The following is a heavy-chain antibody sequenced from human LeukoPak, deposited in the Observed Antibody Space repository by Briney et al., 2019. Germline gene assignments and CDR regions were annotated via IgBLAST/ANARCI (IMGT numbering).Heavy chain of an antibody. CDR2: ISSSSSYI. CDR3: ARDLEAPSWYYDSSGYYWYFDL. Sequence: GGSLRLSCAASGFTFSSYSMNWVRQAPGKGLEWVSSISSSSSYIYYADSVKGRFTISRDNAKNSLYLQMNSLRAEDTAVYYCARDLEAPSWYYDSSGYYWYFDLWGRGTLVTVSS. CDR1: GFTFSSYS. J-gene: IGHJ2*01. D-gene: IGHD3-22*01. V-gene: IGHV3-21*01.